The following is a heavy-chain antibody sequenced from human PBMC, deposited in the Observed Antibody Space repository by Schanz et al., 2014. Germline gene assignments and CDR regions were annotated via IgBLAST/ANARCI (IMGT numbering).Heavy chain of an antibody. CDR1: GGSISSGSYY. J-gene: IGHJ4*02. D-gene: IGHD2-2*01. V-gene: IGHV4-61*02. CDR2: IYTSGST. Sequence: QVQLQESGPGLVKPSQTLSLTCTVSGGSISSGSYYWSWIRQPAGKGLEWIGRIYTSGSTNYNPSLKSRVTMSVDTSKNQFSLRLSSVTAADTAIYYCSRGECSSTSCHEVAPPDDWGQGTLVTVSS. CDR3: SRGECSSTSCHEVAPPDD.